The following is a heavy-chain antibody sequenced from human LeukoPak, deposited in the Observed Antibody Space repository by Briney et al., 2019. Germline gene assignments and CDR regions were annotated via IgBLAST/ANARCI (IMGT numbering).Heavy chain of an antibody. CDR1: GFTFDDYA. Sequence: GGSLRLSCAASGFTFDDYAMHWVRQAPGKGLEWVSLISGDGGSTYYADSVRGRFTISRDNSKNSLYLQMNSLRTEDTALYYCARLNPEPPRGYDYYMDVWGKGTTVTVSS. CDR2: ISGDGGST. V-gene: IGHV3-43*02. D-gene: IGHD1-14*01. CDR3: ARLNPEPPRGYDYYMDV. J-gene: IGHJ6*03.